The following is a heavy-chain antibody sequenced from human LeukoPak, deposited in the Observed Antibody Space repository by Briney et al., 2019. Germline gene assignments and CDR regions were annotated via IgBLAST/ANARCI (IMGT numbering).Heavy chain of an antibody. CDR3: ARDGLVAATCDYYYYYGMDV. D-gene: IGHD2-15*01. CDR1: GYTFPSYV. V-gene: IGHV1-18*04. Sequence: GASVKVSCKASGYTFPSYVIRWVRQAPGQGLEWMGWISAYNGNTNYAQKLQGRVTMTTDTSTSTAYMELRSLRSDDTAVYYCARDGLVAATCDYYYYYGMDVWGKGTTVTVSS. CDR2: ISAYNGNT. J-gene: IGHJ6*04.